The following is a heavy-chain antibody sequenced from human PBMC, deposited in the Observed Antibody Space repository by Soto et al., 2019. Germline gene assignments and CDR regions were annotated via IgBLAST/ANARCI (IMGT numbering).Heavy chain of an antibody. J-gene: IGHJ6*03. CDR2: ISGSGGST. CDR3: AKCLYDFYYMEV. Sequence: VGSLRLSCSSSLFTFSSYAMSLVRQAPGKWLEWVSAISGSGGSTYYADSVKGRFTISRDNSKNTLYLQMNSLRAEDTAVYYCAKCLYDFYYMEVWGKGTTVTVSS. CDR1: LFTFSSYA. V-gene: IGHV3-23*01. D-gene: IGHD3-3*01.